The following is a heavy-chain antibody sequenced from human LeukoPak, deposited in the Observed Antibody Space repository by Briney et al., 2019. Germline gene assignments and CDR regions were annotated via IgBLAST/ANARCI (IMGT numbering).Heavy chain of an antibody. D-gene: IGHD2/OR15-2a*01. CDR1: GFTVSSNY. Sequence: PGGSLRLSCAASGFTVSSNYMSWVRRAPGKGLEWVSVIYSGGSTYYADSVKGRFAISRDNSKNTLYLQMNSLRAEDTAVYFCARTSFYSFDSWGQGTLVTVSS. CDR2: IYSGGST. J-gene: IGHJ4*02. V-gene: IGHV3-53*01. CDR3: ARTSFYSFDS.